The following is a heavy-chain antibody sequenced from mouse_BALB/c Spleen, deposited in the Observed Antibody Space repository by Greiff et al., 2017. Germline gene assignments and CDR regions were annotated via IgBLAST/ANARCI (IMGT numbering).Heavy chain of an antibody. CDR3: ARSRYDYGGAYAMDD. J-gene: IGHJ4*01. CDR1: GFNIKDTY. CDR2: IDPANGNT. D-gene: IGHD2-4*01. V-gene: IGHV14-3*02. Sequence: EVQLQQSGAELVKPGASVKLSCTASGFNIKDTYMHWVKQRPEQGLEWIGRIDPANGNTKYDPKFQGKATITADTSSNTAYLQLSSLTSEDTAVYYCARSRYDYGGAYAMDDWGQGTSVTVSS.